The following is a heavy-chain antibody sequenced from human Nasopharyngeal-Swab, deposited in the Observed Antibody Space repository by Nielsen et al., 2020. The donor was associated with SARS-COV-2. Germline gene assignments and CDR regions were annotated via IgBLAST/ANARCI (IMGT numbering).Heavy chain of an antibody. D-gene: IGHD3/OR15-3a*01. J-gene: IGHJ4*02. V-gene: IGHV4-4*02. Sequence: WIRQPPGKGLEWIGEIYHSGSTNYNPSLKSRVTISVGKSKNQFSLKLSSVTAADTAVYYCATRRHGHWGQGTLVTVSS. CDR2: IYHSGST. CDR3: ATRRHGH.